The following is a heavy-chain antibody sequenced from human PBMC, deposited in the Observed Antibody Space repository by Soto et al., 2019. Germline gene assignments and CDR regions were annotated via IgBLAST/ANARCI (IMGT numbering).Heavy chain of an antibody. CDR2: IYPENSNV. Sequence: GESLKISCKASGDNFATFWIGWVRQVPGEGLEWMAIIYPENSNVEYSPSYKGRITISADKSLNTAYLQWNSLRASDSAMYYWARRLYFDTWFDPWGQESLVPVSS. V-gene: IGHV5-51*01. D-gene: IGHD2-15*01. J-gene: IGHJ5*02. CDR1: GDNFATFW. CDR3: ARRLYFDTWFDP.